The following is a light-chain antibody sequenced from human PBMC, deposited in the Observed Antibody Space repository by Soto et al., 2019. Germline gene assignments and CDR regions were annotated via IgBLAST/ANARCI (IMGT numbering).Light chain of an antibody. Sequence: QSVLTQPPSVSGAPGQRVTISCTGSSSNIGAGYDVHGYQQLPGTAPKLLIYGNSNRPSGVPDRFSGSKSGTSASLAITGLLAEDEAQDYCPTYDGGVRDVVSGRGSKLPV. V-gene: IGLV1-40*01. J-gene: IGLJ2*01. CDR3: PTYDGGVRDVV. CDR1: SSNIGAGYD. CDR2: GNS.